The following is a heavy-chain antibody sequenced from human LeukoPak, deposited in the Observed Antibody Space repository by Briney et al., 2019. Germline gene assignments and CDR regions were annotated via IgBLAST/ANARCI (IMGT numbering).Heavy chain of an antibody. D-gene: IGHD2-2*02. V-gene: IGHV4-39*01. CDR3: ARAILDCSSTSCYRVNWFGP. Sequence: SETLSLTCTVSGGSISSSSYYWGWIRQPPGKGLEWIGSIYYSGSTYYNPSLKSRVTISVDTSKNQFSLKLSSVTAADTAVYYCARAILDCSSTSCYRVNWFGPWGQGTLVTVSS. CDR1: GGSISSSSYY. J-gene: IGHJ5*02. CDR2: IYYSGST.